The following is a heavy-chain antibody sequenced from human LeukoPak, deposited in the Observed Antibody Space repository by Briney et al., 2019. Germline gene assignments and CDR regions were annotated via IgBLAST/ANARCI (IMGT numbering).Heavy chain of an antibody. Sequence: GGSLRLSCAASGFTLSGYGMSWVRQAPGKGLKWVSAISGSGGSTYYADSVKGRITISRDNSKNTLYLQMNSLRAEDTAVYYCAKGVGYCSGGSCQQFDYWGQGTLVTVSS. D-gene: IGHD2-15*01. CDR2: ISGSGGST. J-gene: IGHJ4*02. CDR1: GFTLSGYG. V-gene: IGHV3-23*01. CDR3: AKGVGYCSGGSCQQFDY.